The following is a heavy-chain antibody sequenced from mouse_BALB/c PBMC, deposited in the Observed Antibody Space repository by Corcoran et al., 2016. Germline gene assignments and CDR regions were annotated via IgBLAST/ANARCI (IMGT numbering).Heavy chain of an antibody. Sequence: QIQLVQSGPELKKPGETVKISCKASGYTFTNYGMNWVKQAPGKGLKWMGWINTYTGEPTYADDFKGRFAFSLETSASTAYLQINNLKNEDMVTYFCARLLRPYYAMDYWGQGTSVTVSS. D-gene: IGHD1-2*01. CDR1: GYTFTNYG. V-gene: IGHV9-1*02. CDR3: ARLLRPYYAMDY. J-gene: IGHJ4*01. CDR2: INTYTGEP.